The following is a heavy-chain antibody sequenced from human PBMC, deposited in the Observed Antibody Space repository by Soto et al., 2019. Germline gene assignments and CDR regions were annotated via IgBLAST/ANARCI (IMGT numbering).Heavy chain of an antibody. CDR1: GGSLSSISYY. V-gene: IGHV4-39*07. CDR3: ASSSSGDNYYYYGMDV. Sequence: KAXESLGLTCAVSGGSLSSISYYWGWIRQPPGKGLEWVGSIFFTGNIYYNPSLKSRVTISVDTSKNQFSLKLSSVTAADTAVYYCASSSSGDNYYYYGMDVWGQGTTVTVYS. J-gene: IGHJ6*02. D-gene: IGHD6-19*01. CDR2: IFFTGNI.